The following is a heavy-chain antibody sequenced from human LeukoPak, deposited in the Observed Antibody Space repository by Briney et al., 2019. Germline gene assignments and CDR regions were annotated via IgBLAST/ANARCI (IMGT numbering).Heavy chain of an antibody. CDR1: GYTFTSYD. CDR2: MNPNSGNT. D-gene: IGHD6-13*01. J-gene: IGHJ4*02. V-gene: IGHV1-8*01. CDR3: AKVAAAGTIDY. Sequence: ASVKVSCKASGYTFTSYDINWVRQAPGQGLEWMGWMNPNSGNTGYAQKFQGRVTMTSNTSISTAYMELSSLRSEDAAVYYCAKVAAAGTIDYWGQGTLVTVSS.